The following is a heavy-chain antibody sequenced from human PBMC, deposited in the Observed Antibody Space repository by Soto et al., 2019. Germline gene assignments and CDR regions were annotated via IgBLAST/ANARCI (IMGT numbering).Heavy chain of an antibody. CDR2: IYHSGST. CDR1: GGSISSGGYS. J-gene: IGHJ4*02. D-gene: IGHD5-12*01. CDR3: ASNRGGYSGFDYYY. Sequence: QLQLQESGSGLVKHSQTLSLICAVSGGSISSGGYSWSWIRQPPGKGLEWIGYIYHSGSTYYNPSLKSRVTISVDRSKNQFSLKLSSVTAADTAVYYCASNRGGYSGFDYYYWGQGTLVTVSS. V-gene: IGHV4-30-2*01.